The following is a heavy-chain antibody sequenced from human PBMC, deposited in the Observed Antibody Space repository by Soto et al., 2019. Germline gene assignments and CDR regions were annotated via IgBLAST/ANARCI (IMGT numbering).Heavy chain of an antibody. Sequence: SETLSLTCSVSGGSISSYYWSWIRQPPGKGLECIGYISYSGSTNYNPALKSRVTISVDTSKKQFSLKLSSVTAADTAVYYCARGPALVRGGQYYYYGMDVWGQGTTVTV. CDR2: ISYSGST. V-gene: IGHV4-59*01. D-gene: IGHD3-10*01. CDR3: ARGPALVRGGQYYYYGMDV. J-gene: IGHJ6*02. CDR1: GGSISSYY.